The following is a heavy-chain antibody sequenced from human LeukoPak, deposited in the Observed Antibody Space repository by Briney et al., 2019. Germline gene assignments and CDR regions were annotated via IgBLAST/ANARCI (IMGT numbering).Heavy chain of an antibody. Sequence: GASVKVSCKASGGTFSSYAISWVRQAPGQGLEWMGGIIPIFGTANYAQKFQGRVTITTDESTSTAYTELSSLRSEDTAVYYCARSDILTGYRIPLLYYFDYWGQGTLVTVSS. CDR1: GGTFSSYA. CDR2: IIPIFGTA. V-gene: IGHV1-69*05. D-gene: IGHD3-9*01. CDR3: ARSDILTGYRIPLLYYFDY. J-gene: IGHJ4*02.